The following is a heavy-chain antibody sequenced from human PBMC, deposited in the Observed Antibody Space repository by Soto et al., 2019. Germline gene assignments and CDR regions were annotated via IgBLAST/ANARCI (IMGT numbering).Heavy chain of an antibody. CDR1: GYTFNSYG. V-gene: IGHV1-18*01. J-gene: IGHJ6*02. CDR2: ISAYNDNT. CDR3: AREGQAPYYYYGMGV. Sequence: ASVKVSCKASGYTFNSYGISWVRQAPGQGLEWMGWISAYNDNTNYAQNLQGRVTMTTDTSTSTAHMELRSLRSDDTAVYYCAREGQAPYYYYGMGVWGQGTAVTVSS.